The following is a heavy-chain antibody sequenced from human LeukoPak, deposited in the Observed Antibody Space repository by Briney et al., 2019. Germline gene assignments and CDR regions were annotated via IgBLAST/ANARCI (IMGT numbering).Heavy chain of an antibody. V-gene: IGHV1-46*01. CDR3: AISGSYYDPLDY. CDR1: GYTFTSYY. CDR2: INPSGGST. D-gene: IGHD1-26*01. J-gene: IGHJ4*02. Sequence: ASVKVSCKASGYTFTSYYMHWVRQAPGQGLEWMGIINPSGGSTSCAQKFQGRVTMTRDTSTSTVYMELSSLRSEDTAVYYCAISGSYYDPLDYWGQGTLVTVSS.